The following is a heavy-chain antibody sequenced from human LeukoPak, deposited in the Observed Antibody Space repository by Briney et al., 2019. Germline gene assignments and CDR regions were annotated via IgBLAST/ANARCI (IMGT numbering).Heavy chain of an antibody. CDR2: ISYDGSNK. V-gene: IGHV3-30*18. D-gene: IGHD1-26*01. J-gene: IGHJ4*02. Sequence: GGSLRLSCAASGFTFSSYGMHWVRQAPGKGLEWVAVISYDGSNKYYADSVKGRFTISRDNSKNTLYLQMNSLRAEDTAVYYCAKDPMGGPLYYFDYWGQGTLVTVSS. CDR3: AKDPMGGPLYYFDY. CDR1: GFTFSSYG.